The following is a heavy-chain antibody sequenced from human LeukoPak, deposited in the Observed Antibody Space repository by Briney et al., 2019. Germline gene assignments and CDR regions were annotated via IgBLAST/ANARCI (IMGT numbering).Heavy chain of an antibody. CDR3: ARGRYPHS. D-gene: IGHD1-26*01. Sequence: SETLSLTCAVYGGSFSGYYWSWIRQPPGKGLEWIGEINHSGSTNYNPSLKSRVTISVDTSKNQFSLKLSSVTAADTAVYYCARGRYPHSWGQGTLVTASS. J-gene: IGHJ4*02. CDR2: INHSGST. V-gene: IGHV4-34*01. CDR1: GGSFSGYY.